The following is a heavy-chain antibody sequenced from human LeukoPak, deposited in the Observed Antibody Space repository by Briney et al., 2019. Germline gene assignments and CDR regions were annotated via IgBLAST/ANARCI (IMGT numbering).Heavy chain of an antibody. J-gene: IGHJ4*02. V-gene: IGHV3-23*01. CDR3: AKGYYDSHRGFFEY. Sequence: GGSLRLSCRASGFTFHNYAMIWVRQAPGKGLDWVSTVSGTGTSTFYADSVKVRATISRDNSKNMLYLQMSSLRAEDTAMYYCAKGYYDSHRGFFEYWGRGTLVTVSS. CDR2: VSGTGTST. D-gene: IGHD3-3*01. CDR1: GFTFHNYA.